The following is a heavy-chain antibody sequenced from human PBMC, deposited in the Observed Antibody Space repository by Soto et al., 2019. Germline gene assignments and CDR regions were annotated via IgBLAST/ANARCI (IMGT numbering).Heavy chain of an antibody. CDR1: GYTFTSYG. CDR2: ISAHNGNT. CDR3: ARGRYGDY. J-gene: IGHJ4*02. D-gene: IGHD1-1*01. V-gene: IGHV1-18*01. Sequence: QVHLVQSGAEVKKPGASVKVSCKASGYTFTSYGITWVRQAPGQGLEWTGWISAHNGNTDYAQKLQGRVIVTRDTSTSTAYMELRRLGSDDTAVYYCARGRYGDYWGQGALVTVSS.